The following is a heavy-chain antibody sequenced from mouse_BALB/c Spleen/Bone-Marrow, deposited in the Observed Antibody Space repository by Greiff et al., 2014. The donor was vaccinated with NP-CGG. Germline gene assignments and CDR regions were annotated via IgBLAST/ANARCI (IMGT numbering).Heavy chain of an antibody. V-gene: IGHV1S30*02. D-gene: IGHD2-10*02. CDR1: GYSFTGYY. CDR2: INPYNGGT. Sequence: LKESGPELVKPGPSVKISCKASGYSFTGYYMHWVKQSHGKSLEWIGEINPYNGGTSYNQKFKGKATLTVDTSSSTAFMDLHSLTSEDSLVYYCARQLYGNYAYWGQGTLVTVSA. J-gene: IGHJ3*01. CDR3: ARQLYGNYAY.